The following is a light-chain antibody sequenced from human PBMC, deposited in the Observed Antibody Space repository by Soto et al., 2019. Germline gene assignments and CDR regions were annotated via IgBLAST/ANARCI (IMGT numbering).Light chain of an antibody. V-gene: IGKV1-39*01. CDR3: LHTYIALPDT. Sequence: TQSAQSPSSLSESVGDRVPVTWRGRQHIRSDLSLYQQNAEKAPKLLIYSASTLQSGVPSSFSGTGSGTEFTLTISSRRSEDYATYYCLHTYIALPDTFGPGTKEDIK. CDR1: QHIRSD. CDR2: SAS. J-gene: IGKJ2*01.